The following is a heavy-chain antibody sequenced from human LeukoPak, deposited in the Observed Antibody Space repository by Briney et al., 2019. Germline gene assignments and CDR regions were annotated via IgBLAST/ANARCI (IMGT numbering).Heavy chain of an antibody. CDR2: ISGSGSSTI. Sequence: TGGSLRLSCEASGFTFSNYGMNWVRQAPGKGLEWISYISGSGSSTIYYIDSVKGRFTISRDNAKNSLYLQMNSLRAEDTAEYYCARDGGYSYGPFDYWGQGTLVTVSS. V-gene: IGHV3-48*04. D-gene: IGHD5-18*01. CDR1: GFTFSNYG. J-gene: IGHJ4*02. CDR3: ARDGGYSYGPFDY.